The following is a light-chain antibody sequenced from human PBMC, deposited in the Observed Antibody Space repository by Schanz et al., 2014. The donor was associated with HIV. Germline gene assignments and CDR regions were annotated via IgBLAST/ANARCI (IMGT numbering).Light chain of an antibody. CDR2: NAS. J-gene: IGKJ2*01. V-gene: IGKV1-5*03. Sequence: DIQMTQSPSTLSAFVGDRVTITCRASESIYKWLAWYQQKPGKAPKLLMYNASSLESGVPSRFSGGGSGTEFMLFISSLQPDDFATYYCQQYTPYSHTFGQGTTLEI. CDR3: QQYTPYSHT. CDR1: ESIYKW.